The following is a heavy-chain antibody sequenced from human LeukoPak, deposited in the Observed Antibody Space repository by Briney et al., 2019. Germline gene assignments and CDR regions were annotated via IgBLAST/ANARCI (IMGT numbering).Heavy chain of an antibody. CDR2: IIPIFGTA. Sequence: ASVKVSCKASGYTFTGYYMHWVRQAPGQGLEWMGGIIPIFGTANYAQKFQGRVTITTDESTSTAYMELSSLRSEDTAVYYCARTMVRGVITNSYYMDVWGKGTTVTVSS. CDR3: ARTMVRGVITNSYYMDV. D-gene: IGHD3-10*01. V-gene: IGHV1-69*05. J-gene: IGHJ6*03. CDR1: GYTFTGYY.